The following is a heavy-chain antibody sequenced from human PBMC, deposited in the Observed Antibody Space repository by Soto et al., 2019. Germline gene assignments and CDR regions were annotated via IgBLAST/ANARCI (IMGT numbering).Heavy chain of an antibody. Sequence: QVQLVESGGGVVQPGKSLRLSCAASGFTFSTYGMHWVRQAPGKGLEWVAVIWYDGSYKYHGDSLKGRFTISRDNSKNTLYLQINNLRAEDTAVYYCGRDGALGDTAVVDSWGQGTLVTVSS. D-gene: IGHD5-18*01. CDR3: GRDGALGDTAVVDS. J-gene: IGHJ4*02. CDR2: IWYDGSYK. CDR1: GFTFSTYG. V-gene: IGHV3-33*01.